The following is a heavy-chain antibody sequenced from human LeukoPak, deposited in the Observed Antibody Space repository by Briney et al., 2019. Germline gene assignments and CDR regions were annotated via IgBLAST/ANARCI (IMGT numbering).Heavy chain of an antibody. CDR2: ISGTSSYI. Sequence: GGSLRLSCAASGFTFSNYNFYWVRQAPGKGLEWVSSISGTSSYIYYADSVKGRFTISRDNAKNSSYLQMNSLRAEDTAVYYCARALWSGPVYYGMDVWGQGTTVTVSS. V-gene: IGHV3-21*06. CDR1: GFTFSNYN. J-gene: IGHJ6*02. CDR3: ARALWSGPVYYGMDV. D-gene: IGHD3-10*01.